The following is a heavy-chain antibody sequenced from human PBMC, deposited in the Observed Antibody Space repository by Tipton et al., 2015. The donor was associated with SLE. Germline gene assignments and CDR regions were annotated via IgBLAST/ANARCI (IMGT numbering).Heavy chain of an antibody. CDR2: ISSIGST. CDR3: ARSCGRDEECKTAFWADP. Sequence: TLSLTCTVSGASITSGGYYWSWIRQPPGKGLEWIGHISSIGSTYYNPSLKSRLIISVDTSKNQVSLKLSSVTAADTAVYYCARSCGRDEECKTAFWADPGRQGTLVTVSS. V-gene: IGHV4-31*03. CDR1: GASITSGGYY. D-gene: IGHD5-24*01. J-gene: IGHJ5*02.